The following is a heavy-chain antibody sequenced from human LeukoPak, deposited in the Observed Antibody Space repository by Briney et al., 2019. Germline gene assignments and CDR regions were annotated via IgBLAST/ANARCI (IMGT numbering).Heavy chain of an antibody. V-gene: IGHV1-58*02. Sequence: SVKVSCKASGFTFTSSAMQWVRQARGQRLEWIGWIVVGSGNTNYAQKFQERVTITRDMSTSTAYMELSSLRSEDTAVYYCAAEENSSSPGYYYYMDVWGKGTTVTVSS. CDR2: IVVGSGNT. J-gene: IGHJ6*03. D-gene: IGHD6-6*01. CDR3: AAEENSSSPGYYYYMDV. CDR1: GFTFTSSA.